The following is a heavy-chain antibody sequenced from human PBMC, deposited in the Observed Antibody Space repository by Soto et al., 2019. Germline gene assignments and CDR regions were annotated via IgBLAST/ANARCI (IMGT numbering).Heavy chain of an antibody. CDR3: ARRMPMLSTPAMDV. CDR2: IDPSDSYT. V-gene: IGHV5-10-1*01. CDR1: GYRFTNYW. D-gene: IGHD2-2*01. J-gene: IGHJ6*02. Sequence: EVQLVQSGADGKKPGESLRISRKGSGYRFTNYWITWVRQMPGKGLEWMGRIDPSDSYTIYSPSFQGHVTFSVDKSVSTAYVQWSSLKASDSATYYCARRMPMLSTPAMDVWGQGTTVTVSS.